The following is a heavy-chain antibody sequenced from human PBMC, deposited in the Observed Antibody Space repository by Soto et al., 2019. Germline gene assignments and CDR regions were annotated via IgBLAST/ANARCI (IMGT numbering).Heavy chain of an antibody. Sequence: ASVKVSCKVSGYTLTELSMHWVRQAPGKGLEWMGGFDPEDGETIYAQKFQGRVTITRDTSASTAYMELSSLRSEDTAVYYCHTHVHHDSSPEYFQHWG. CDR3: HTHVHHDSSPEYFQH. V-gene: IGHV1-24*01. CDR1: GYTLTELS. D-gene: IGHD3-22*01. J-gene: IGHJ1*01. CDR2: FDPEDGET.